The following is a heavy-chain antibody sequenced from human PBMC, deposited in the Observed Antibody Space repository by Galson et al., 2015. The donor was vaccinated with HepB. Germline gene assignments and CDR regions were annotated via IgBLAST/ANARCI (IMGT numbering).Heavy chain of an antibody. V-gene: IGHV3-30*03. CDR3: ARDPRPYYDFWSGYDAFDI. D-gene: IGHD3-3*01. J-gene: IGHJ3*02. CDR2: ISYDGSNK. Sequence: SLRLSCAASGFTFSSYGMHWVRQAPGKGLEWVAVISYDGSNKYYADSVKGRFTISRDNSKNTLYLQMNSLRAEDTAVYYCARDPRPYYDFWSGYDAFDIWGQGTMVTVSS. CDR1: GFTFSSYG.